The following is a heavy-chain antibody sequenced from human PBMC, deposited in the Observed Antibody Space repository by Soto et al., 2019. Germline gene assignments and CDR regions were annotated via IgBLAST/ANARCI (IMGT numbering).Heavy chain of an antibody. V-gene: IGHV4-39*02. Sequence: QLQLQESGPGLVKPSETLSLTCTVSGGSISSSSYYWGWIRQPPGKGLEWIGSIYYSGSTYYNPSLKSRVTISVETSKNQFSRKLSDVTAADTAVYYCAGEWEEYSSSSRRYYYYYMDVWGKGTTVTVSS. CDR2: IYYSGST. D-gene: IGHD6-6*01. J-gene: IGHJ6*03. CDR3: AGEWEEYSSSSRRYYYYYMDV. CDR1: GGSISSSSYY.